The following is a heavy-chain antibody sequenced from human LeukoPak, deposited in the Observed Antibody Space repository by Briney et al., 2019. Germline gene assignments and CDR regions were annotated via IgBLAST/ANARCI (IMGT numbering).Heavy chain of an antibody. CDR1: GFLVSTNH. D-gene: IGHD6-13*01. J-gene: IGHJ6*02. CDR2: IYSGGST. CDR3: ARHGIGAPGTWKLDYYYYGMDV. Sequence: PGGSLRLSCAASGFLVSTNHMSWVRQAPGKGLEWVSIIYSGGSTYYVDSVKGRFSISRDKSKNTLYLQMNSLRVEDTAVYYCARHGIGAPGTWKLDYYYYGMDVWGQGTTVTVSS. V-gene: IGHV3-53*01.